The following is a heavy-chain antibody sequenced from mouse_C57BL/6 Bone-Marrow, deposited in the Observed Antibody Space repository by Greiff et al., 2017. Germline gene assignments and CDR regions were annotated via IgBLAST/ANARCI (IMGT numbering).Heavy chain of an antibody. CDR1: GYTFTSYW. CDR2: IDPSDSYT. V-gene: IGHV1-69*01. CDR3: ASSVRRYFDY. Sequence: VQLQQPGAELVMPGASVKLSCKASGYTFTSYWMHWVKQRPGQGLEWIGEIDPSDSYTNYNQKFKGKSTLTVDKSSSTAYMQLSSLTSEDSAVYYCASSVRRYFDYWGQGTTLTVSS. J-gene: IGHJ2*01.